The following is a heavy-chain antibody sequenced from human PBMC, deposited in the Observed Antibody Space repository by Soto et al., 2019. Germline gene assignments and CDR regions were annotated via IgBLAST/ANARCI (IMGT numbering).Heavy chain of an antibody. CDR2: IYPGDSDT. J-gene: IGHJ4*02. V-gene: IGHV5-51*01. D-gene: IGHD5-12*01. Sequence: PGESLKISCKGSGYSFTNYWIVWLRQMPGKGLEWMGIIYPGDSDTRYSPSFQGQVTISADKSINTAYLQWSTLKASDTAMYYCARYSGDGYNSLDYWALGTPVTGSS. CDR3: ARYSGDGYNSLDY. CDR1: GYSFTNYW.